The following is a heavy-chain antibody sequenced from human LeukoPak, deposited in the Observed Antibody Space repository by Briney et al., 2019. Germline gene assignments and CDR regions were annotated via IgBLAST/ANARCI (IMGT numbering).Heavy chain of an antibody. CDR2: ISYSGRT. D-gene: IGHD3-10*01. CDR1: GGSIRTYY. V-gene: IGHV4-59*08. CDR3: ARQELSYGSGSYFDS. Sequence: SETLSLTCTVSGGSIRTYYWTWIRQPPGKGLEWIGSISYSGRTNNSPSLEGRVTMAVDTSKNQFSLKLSSVTAADTAVYFCARQELSYGSGSYFDSWGPGVLVTVSS. J-gene: IGHJ4*02.